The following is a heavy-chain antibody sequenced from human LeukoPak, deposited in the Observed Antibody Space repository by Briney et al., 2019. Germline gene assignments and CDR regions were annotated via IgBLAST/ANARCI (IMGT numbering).Heavy chain of an antibody. CDR2: ISSGGTTI. J-gene: IGHJ4*02. D-gene: IGHD5-12*01. CDR1: GFTFSSYE. CDR3: ARSPYSGYDYFDY. Sequence: GGSLRLSCAASGFTFSSYEMNWVRQAPGKGLEWVSYISSGGTTIYYADSVSGRFTISRDNAKNSLYLQMNSLRAKDTAVYYCARSPYSGYDYFDYWGRGSLVTVSS. V-gene: IGHV3-48*03.